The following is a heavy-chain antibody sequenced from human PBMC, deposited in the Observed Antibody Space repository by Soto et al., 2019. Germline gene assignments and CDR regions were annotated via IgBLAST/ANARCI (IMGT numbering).Heavy chain of an antibody. D-gene: IGHD3-10*01. CDR2: IYTSGST. Sequence: PSETLSLTCAVYGGSFSGYYWTWIRQPAGKGLEWIGRIYTSGSTNYNPSLKSRVTMSVDTSKNQFSLKLSSVTAADTAVYYCAREHTMVRGVYYYYGMDAWGQGTTVTVSS. V-gene: IGHV4-4*07. J-gene: IGHJ6*02. CDR1: GGSFSGYY. CDR3: AREHTMVRGVYYYYGMDA.